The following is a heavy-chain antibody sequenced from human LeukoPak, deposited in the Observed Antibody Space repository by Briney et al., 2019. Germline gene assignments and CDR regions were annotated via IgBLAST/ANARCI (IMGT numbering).Heavy chain of an antibody. CDR3: VRQLVDTAMDYFDY. CDR2: FYNSGSA. J-gene: IGHJ4*02. CDR1: GGSISSSNYY. Sequence: SETLSLTCTVSGGSISSSNYYWGWVRQPPGKGLEWIGSFYNSGSAFYNPSLKSRVTISVDTSKKQFSLRLSSVTAADTAVYYCVRQLVDTAMDYFDYWGQGTLVTVSS. V-gene: IGHV4-39*01. D-gene: IGHD5-18*01.